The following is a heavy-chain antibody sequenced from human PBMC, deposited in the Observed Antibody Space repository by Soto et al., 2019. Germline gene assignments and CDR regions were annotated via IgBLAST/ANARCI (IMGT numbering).Heavy chain of an antibody. Sequence: GGSLRLSCAASGFTFSSYAMSWVSQAPGKGLEWVSGINWNGGSTGYADSVKGRFTISRDNAKNSLYLQMNSLRAEDTALYHCARGLSGSGANYYYMDVWGKGTTVTVSS. CDR2: INWNGGST. V-gene: IGHV3-20*01. CDR3: ARGLSGSGANYYYMDV. D-gene: IGHD3-10*01. J-gene: IGHJ6*03. CDR1: GFTFSSYA.